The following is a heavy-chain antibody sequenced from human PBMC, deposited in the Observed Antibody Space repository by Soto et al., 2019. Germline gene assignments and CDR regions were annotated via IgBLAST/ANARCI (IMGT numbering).Heavy chain of an antibody. CDR1: GLTFSSYW. CDR3: VRVGRLGGY. J-gene: IGHJ4*02. D-gene: IGHD3-16*01. Sequence: GGSLRLSCTASGLTFSSYWMIWVRQAPGKGLGWVANIKEDGSGKYYVDSVKGRFSISRDNARNSLYLQMNSLRVEDTAVYYCVRVGRLGGYWGQGALVTVSS. CDR2: IKEDGSGK. V-gene: IGHV3-7*03.